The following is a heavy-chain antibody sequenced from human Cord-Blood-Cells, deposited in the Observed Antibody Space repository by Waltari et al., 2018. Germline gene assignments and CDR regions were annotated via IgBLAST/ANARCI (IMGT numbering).Heavy chain of an antibody. Sequence: APGQGLEWMGWISAYNGNTNYAQKLQGRVTMTTDTSTSTAYMELRSLRSDDTAVYYCARERVTGTLPSIIDIWGQGTMVTVSS. J-gene: IGHJ3*02. V-gene: IGHV1-18*01. CDR2: ISAYNGNT. D-gene: IGHD1-20*01. CDR3: ARERVTGTLPSIIDI.